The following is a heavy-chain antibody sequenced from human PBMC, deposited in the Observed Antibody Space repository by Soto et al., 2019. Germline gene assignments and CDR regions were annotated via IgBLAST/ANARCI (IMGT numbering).Heavy chain of an antibody. D-gene: IGHD1-26*01. CDR3: ASGRYGDY. J-gene: IGHJ4*02. CDR1: GYDFTTYG. CDR2: ISAHNGNT. V-gene: IGHV1-18*01. Sequence: QVHLVQSGAEVKNPGASVKVSCKGSGYDFTTYGITWVRQAPGQGLEWMAWISAHNGNTNYAPNLQGRVTVTRDTSTSTAYIELRSLRSDVTAVYYCASGRYGDYWGQGALVTVSS.